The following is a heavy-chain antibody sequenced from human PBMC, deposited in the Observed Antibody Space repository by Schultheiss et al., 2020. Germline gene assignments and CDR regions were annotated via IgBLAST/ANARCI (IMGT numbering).Heavy chain of an antibody. CDR1: GGSISSYY. Sequence: SQTLSLTCTVSGGSISSYYWSWIRQPPGKGLEWIGYIYYSGSTNYNPSLKSRVTISVDTSKNQCSLKLSSVTAADTAVYYCATGDYPNWFDPWGQGTLVTVSS. V-gene: IGHV4-59*01. J-gene: IGHJ5*02. CDR2: IYYSGST. D-gene: IGHD4-17*01. CDR3: ATGDYPNWFDP.